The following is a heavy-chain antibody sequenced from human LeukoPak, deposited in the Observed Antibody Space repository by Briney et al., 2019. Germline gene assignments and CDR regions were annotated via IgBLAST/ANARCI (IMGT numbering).Heavy chain of an antibody. V-gene: IGHV4-34*01. Sequence: SETLSLTCSISGGSISPYYWSWIRQPPGKGLEWIGEINHSGSTNYNPSLKSRVTISVDTSKNQFSLKLSSVTAADTAVYYCARRGSSSWYYYYYGMDVWGQGTTVTVSS. CDR1: GGSISPYY. CDR2: INHSGST. CDR3: ARRGSSSWYYYYYGMDV. D-gene: IGHD6-13*01. J-gene: IGHJ6*02.